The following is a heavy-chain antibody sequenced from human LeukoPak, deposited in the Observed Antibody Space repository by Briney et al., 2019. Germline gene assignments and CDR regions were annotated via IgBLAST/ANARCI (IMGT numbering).Heavy chain of an antibody. J-gene: IGHJ4*02. CDR2: ITTNGGST. CDR3: AREISAY. Sequence: GGSLRLSCAASGFTFSTFAMHWVRQAPGKGLEYVSAITTNGGSTYYANSVKGRFTISRDDSKNTLYLQMNSLRAEDTAVYFCAREISAYWGQGTLVTVSS. CDR1: GFTFSTFA. D-gene: IGHD3-3*01. V-gene: IGHV3-64*01.